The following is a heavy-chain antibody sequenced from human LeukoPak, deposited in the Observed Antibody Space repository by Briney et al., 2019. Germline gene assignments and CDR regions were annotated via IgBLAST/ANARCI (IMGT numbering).Heavy chain of an antibody. Sequence: SETLSLTCTVSGDSIGSYFWSWIRQSPGKGREWIGHIYHSGSTNYNPSLKSRVTISVDTSKNQFSLKLSSVTAADTAVYYCARAYYYDSSGSGGFDPWGQGTLVTVSS. D-gene: IGHD3-22*01. V-gene: IGHV4-59*01. J-gene: IGHJ5*02. CDR3: ARAYYYDSSGSGGFDP. CDR2: IYHSGST. CDR1: GDSIGSYF.